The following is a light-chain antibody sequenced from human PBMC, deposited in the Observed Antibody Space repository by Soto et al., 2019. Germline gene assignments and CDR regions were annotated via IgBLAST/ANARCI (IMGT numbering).Light chain of an antibody. CDR3: HQYDKAPQT. J-gene: IGKJ2*01. V-gene: IGKV3-20*01. CDR2: AAS. CDR1: QYMTRTY. Sequence: EIVLIQSPCTLSLSPGERAPLSCRASQYMTRTYIAWYQQKPGQAPRLLIYAASNRATGIPDKFSGSGSGADYSLTISRLEPEDSAVYYCHQYDKAPQTFGQGTKVDIK.